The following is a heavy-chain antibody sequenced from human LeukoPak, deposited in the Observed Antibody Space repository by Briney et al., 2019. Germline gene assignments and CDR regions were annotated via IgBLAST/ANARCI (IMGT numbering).Heavy chain of an antibody. CDR1: GFTFSSYS. Sequence: NPGGSLRLSCAASGFTFSSYSMNWVRQAPGKGLEWVSSISSSSSYIYYADSVKGRFTISRDNAKNSLYLQMNSLRAEDTAVYYCASQYSGYGGSSNYWGQGTLVTVSS. CDR3: ASQYSGYGGSSNY. CDR2: ISSSSSYI. D-gene: IGHD5-12*01. J-gene: IGHJ4*02. V-gene: IGHV3-21*01.